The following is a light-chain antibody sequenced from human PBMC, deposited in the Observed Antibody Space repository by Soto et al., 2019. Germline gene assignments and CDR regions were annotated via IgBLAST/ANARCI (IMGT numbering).Light chain of an antibody. CDR1: QSVSSN. J-gene: IGKJ1*01. Sequence: EIVMTQSPATLSVSPGERATLSCRASQSVSSNLAWYQQKPGQAPRLLIYGASTRATGIPARLSGSGSGTEFTLTISSLRSEDFAVYYCQLSKTFGQGTKVDIK. CDR2: GAS. CDR3: QLSKT. V-gene: IGKV3-15*01.